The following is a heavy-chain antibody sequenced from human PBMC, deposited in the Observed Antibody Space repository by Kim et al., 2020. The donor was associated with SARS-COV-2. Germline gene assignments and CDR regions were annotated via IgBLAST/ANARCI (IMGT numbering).Heavy chain of an antibody. CDR2: INHSGST. CDR1: GGSFSGYY. D-gene: IGHD3-22*01. Sequence: SETLSLTCAVYGGSFSGYYWSWIRQPPGKGLEWIGEINHSGSTNYNPSLKSRVTISVDTTKNQFSLKLSSVTAADTAVYYCATDYYDSSGYPLGYYGMDVGGQGTTVTVSS. V-gene: IGHV4-34*01. J-gene: IGHJ6*02. CDR3: ATDYYDSSGYPLGYYGMDV.